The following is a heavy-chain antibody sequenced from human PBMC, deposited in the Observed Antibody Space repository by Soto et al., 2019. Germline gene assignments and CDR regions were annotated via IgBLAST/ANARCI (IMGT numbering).Heavy chain of an antibody. CDR3: ARPLWRDDYNWGYFDL. Sequence: QVQLVESGGGVVQPGRSLRLSCAASGFTFSSYAMHWVRQAPGKGLEWVAVISYDGSNKYYTDSVKGRFTISRDNSKNTMYLQTNSLRAEDPAVYYCARPLWRDDYNWGYFDLWGRGTLVSVSS. J-gene: IGHJ2*01. CDR1: GFTFSSYA. V-gene: IGHV3-30-3*01. D-gene: IGHD4-4*01. CDR2: ISYDGSNK.